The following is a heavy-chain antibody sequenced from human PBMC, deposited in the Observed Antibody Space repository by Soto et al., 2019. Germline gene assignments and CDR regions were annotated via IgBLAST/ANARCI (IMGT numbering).Heavy chain of an antibody. D-gene: IGHD3-10*01. CDR2: THYRSKWYS. V-gene: IGHV6-1*01. CDR1: GDSVSSNSAS. CDR3: ARDRGVRGVTILDL. Sequence: KQSQTLSLPCAISGDSVSSNSASWNWIRQSPSRGLEWLGRTHYRSKWYSDYAVSVKSRITINPDTSKNQFSLQLNSVTPEDTAVYYCARDRGVRGVTILDLWGQGTLVTVSS. J-gene: IGHJ4*02.